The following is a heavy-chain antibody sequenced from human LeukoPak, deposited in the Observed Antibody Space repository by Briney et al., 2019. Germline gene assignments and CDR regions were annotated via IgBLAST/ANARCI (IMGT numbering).Heavy chain of an antibody. J-gene: IGHJ4*02. CDR1: GFTFSSYA. D-gene: IGHD6-13*01. CDR2: ISGSGGST. V-gene: IGHV3-23*01. Sequence: PGGSLRLSCAASGFTFSSYAMSWVRQAPGKGLEWVSAISGSGGSTYYADSVKGRFTISSDNSKNTLYLQMNSLRAEDTAVYYCAKDGSRTRAYGSSGGYWGQGTLVTVSS. CDR3: AKDGSRTRAYGSSGGY.